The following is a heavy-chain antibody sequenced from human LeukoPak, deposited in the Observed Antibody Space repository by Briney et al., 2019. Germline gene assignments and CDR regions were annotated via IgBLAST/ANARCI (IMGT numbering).Heavy chain of an antibody. V-gene: IGHV4-39*07. CDR1: GGSISSSSYY. D-gene: IGHD2-15*01. CDR3: ARGRGGS. J-gene: IGHJ4*02. CDR2: IYYSGST. Sequence: SETLSLTCVVSGGSISSSSYYWGWIRQPPGKGLEWIGSIYYSGSTYYNPSLKSRVTISVDTSKNQFSLKLSSVTAADTAVYYCARGRGGSWGQGTLVTVSS.